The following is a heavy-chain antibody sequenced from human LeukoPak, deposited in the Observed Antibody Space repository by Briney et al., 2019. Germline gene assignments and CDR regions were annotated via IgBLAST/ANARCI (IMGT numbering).Heavy chain of an antibody. D-gene: IGHD1-1*01. CDR1: GFTFSSYS. J-gene: IGHJ4*02. CDR2: ISSSSSYI. Sequence: GGSLRLSCAASGFTFSSYSMNWVRQAPGKGLEWVSYISSSSSYIYYADSVKGRFTISRDNAKNSLYLQMNSLRAEDTAVYYRARMPIRNGGSDYWGQGTLVTVSS. CDR3: ARMPIRNGGSDY. V-gene: IGHV3-21*05.